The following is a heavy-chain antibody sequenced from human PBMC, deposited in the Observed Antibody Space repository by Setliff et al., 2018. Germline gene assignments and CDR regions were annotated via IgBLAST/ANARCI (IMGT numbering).Heavy chain of an antibody. J-gene: IGHJ4*02. CDR1: GYIFNNYF. D-gene: IGHD5-12*01. V-gene: IGHV1-2*06. CDR2: FYPYSGHT. Sequence: GASVKVSCKASGYIFNNYFLHWVRQAPGQGLEWMGRFYPYSGHTNYAQEFQGRVTLTRDTSISTAYMELSSLRSDDTAVYYCARQPMDTIMVTFDYWGQGILVTVSS. CDR3: ARQPMDTIMVTFDY.